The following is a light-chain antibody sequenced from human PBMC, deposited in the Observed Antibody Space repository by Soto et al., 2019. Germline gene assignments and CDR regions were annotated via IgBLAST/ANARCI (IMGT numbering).Light chain of an antibody. CDR1: SSNIGTSS. J-gene: IGLJ1*01. CDR2: TTN. Sequence: QSVLTQPHSASGTPGQRVTISCSGSSSNIGTSSVHWFQQLPGTAPKLLISTTNQRPSGVPERFSGSKSGTSASLAIGGLKLGDEADYYCAAWDDSLNGHVFGTGPKVTVL. CDR3: AAWDDSLNGHV. V-gene: IGLV1-44*01.